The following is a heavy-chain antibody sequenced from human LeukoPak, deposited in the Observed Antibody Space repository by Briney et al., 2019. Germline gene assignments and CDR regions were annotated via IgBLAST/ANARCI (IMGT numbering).Heavy chain of an antibody. CDR1: GGSFSGYY. CDR3: ARHGYYDILTGYYKVWDY. J-gene: IGHJ4*02. V-gene: IGHV4-34*01. Sequence: SETLSLTCTVYGGSFSGYYWNWIRQPPGKGLEWIGEINHRGSTNYNPSLKSRVTISVDTSKNQFSLKLSSVTAADTAVYYCARHGYYDILTGYYKVWDYWGQGTLVTVSS. CDR2: INHRGST. D-gene: IGHD3-9*01.